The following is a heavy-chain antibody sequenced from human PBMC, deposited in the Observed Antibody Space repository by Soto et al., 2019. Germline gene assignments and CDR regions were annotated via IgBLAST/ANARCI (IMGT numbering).Heavy chain of an antibody. Sequence: QVQLVQSGAEVKEPGASVRVSCKAFGYTFTAYNIHWLRQAPGQGLEWMGWINAGNGNTRSSRKFQGRVIITRDTSATTAYLEVDSLRSEDTAIYYCARVAPSGGSVPQFDPWGQGTLLTVSS. V-gene: IGHV1-3*01. CDR1: GYTFTAYN. J-gene: IGHJ5*02. CDR2: INAGNGNT. CDR3: ARVAPSGGSVPQFDP. D-gene: IGHD3-10*01.